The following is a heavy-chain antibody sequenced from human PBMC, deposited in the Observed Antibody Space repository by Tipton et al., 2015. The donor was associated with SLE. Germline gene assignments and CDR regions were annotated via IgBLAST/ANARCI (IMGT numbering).Heavy chain of an antibody. CDR1: GFTFSSYE. Sequence: LRLSCAASGFTFSSYEMNWVRQAPGKGLEWVGEINHSGSTNYNPSLKSRVTISVDTSTNQFSLKLSSVTAADTAVYYCASGYCGGDCYRAFDIWGQGTMVTVSS. V-gene: IGHV4-34*01. J-gene: IGHJ3*02. CDR2: INHSGST. D-gene: IGHD2-21*01. CDR3: ASGYCGGDCYRAFDI.